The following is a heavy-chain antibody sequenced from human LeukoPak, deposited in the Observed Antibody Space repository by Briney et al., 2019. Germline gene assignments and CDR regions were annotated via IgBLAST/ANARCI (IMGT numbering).Heavy chain of an antibody. D-gene: IGHD6-13*01. CDR3: ARDPGSSWARTPYFDY. Sequence: GGSLRLSCAASGFTFSSYSMNWVRQAPGKGLEWVSYISSSSSTIYYADSVKGRFTISRDNAKNSLYLQMNSLRAEDTAVYYCARDPGSSWARTPYFDYWGQGTLVTVSS. J-gene: IGHJ4*02. CDR1: GFTFSSYS. V-gene: IGHV3-48*01. CDR2: ISSSSSTI.